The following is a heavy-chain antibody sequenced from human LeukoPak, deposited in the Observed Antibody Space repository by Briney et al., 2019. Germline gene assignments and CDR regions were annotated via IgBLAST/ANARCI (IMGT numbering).Heavy chain of an antibody. CDR1: GGSISSSSYY. CDR2: IYYSGST. D-gene: IGHD6-13*01. V-gene: IGHV4-39*07. J-gene: IGHJ4*02. Sequence: SETLSLTCTVSGGSISSSSYYWGWIRQPPGTGLEWIGSIYYSGSTYYNPSLKSRVTISVDTSKNQFSLKLSSVTAADTAVYYCARVKYSSSWYRQQYYYFDYWGQGTLVTVSS. CDR3: ARVKYSSSWYRQQYYYFDY.